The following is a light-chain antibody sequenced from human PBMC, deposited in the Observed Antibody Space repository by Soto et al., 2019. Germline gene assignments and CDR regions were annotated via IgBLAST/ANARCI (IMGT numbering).Light chain of an antibody. CDR1: QSISSC. CDR3: EQYNSYSRT. J-gene: IGKJ1*01. Sequence: DIQMTQSPSTLSASVGDRVTITSPADQSISSCLDWYQQKPGKAPRLLIYKASSLESGVPSRFSGSGSGREFTLTISNRQPDGFATYYSEQYNSYSRTFGQGQKVDIK. CDR2: KAS. V-gene: IGKV1-5*03.